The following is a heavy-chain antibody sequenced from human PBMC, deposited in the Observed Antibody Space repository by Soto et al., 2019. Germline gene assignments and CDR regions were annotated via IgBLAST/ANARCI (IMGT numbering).Heavy chain of an antibody. CDR1: GNTFTSYD. V-gene: IGHV1-8*01. D-gene: IGHD3-10*01. J-gene: IGHJ4*02. CDR3: ARGRASGSYYLLDY. CDR2: INPNSGNI. Sequence: ASVKVSFKASGNTFTSYDINWVRQATGHGLEWMGWINPNSGNIGYAQKFQGRVTMTRDTAIRTAYMEVSRLRSDDTAVYYCARGRASGSYYLLDYWGQGTLVTVPQ.